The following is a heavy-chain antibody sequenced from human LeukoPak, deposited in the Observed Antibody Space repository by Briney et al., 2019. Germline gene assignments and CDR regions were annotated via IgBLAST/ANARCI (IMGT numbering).Heavy chain of an antibody. D-gene: IGHD6-13*01. CDR3: AKTRPLDSSSWSHGDY. V-gene: IGHV3-53*01. Sequence: GGSLRLSCAVSGFSVSNNYMNWVRQAPGKGLEWVSLIYSRGGTSYADSVKGRFTISRDSSKNTLFLQMNSLRAEDTAVYYCAKTRPLDSSSWSHGDYWGQGTLVTVSS. J-gene: IGHJ4*02. CDR1: GFSVSNNY. CDR2: IYSRGGT.